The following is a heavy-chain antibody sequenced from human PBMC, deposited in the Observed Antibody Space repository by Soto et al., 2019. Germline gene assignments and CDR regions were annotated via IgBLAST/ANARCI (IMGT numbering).Heavy chain of an antibody. Sequence: GGSLRLSCAASGFTFSSYSMNWVRQAPGKGLEWVSYISSSSSTIYYADSVKGRFTISRDNAKNSLYLQMSSLRAEDTAVYYCARDGSSDYYYYMDVWGKGTTVTVSS. CDR3: ARDGSSDYYYYMDV. V-gene: IGHV3-48*01. CDR1: GFTFSSYS. D-gene: IGHD3-10*01. J-gene: IGHJ6*03. CDR2: ISSSSSTI.